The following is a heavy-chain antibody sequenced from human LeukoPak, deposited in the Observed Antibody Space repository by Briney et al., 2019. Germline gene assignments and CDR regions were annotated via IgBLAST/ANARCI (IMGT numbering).Heavy chain of an antibody. CDR3: ARHLRGYSDYGDY. V-gene: IGHV4-59*08. J-gene: IGHJ4*02. CDR1: GGSISSYD. D-gene: IGHD5-12*01. Sequence: PSETLSLTCTVSGGSISSYDWSWIRQPPGKGLEWIGYIYYSGSTNYNPSLKSRVTISVDTSKNQFSLKLSSVTAADTAVYYCARHLRGYSDYGDYWGQGTLVTVSS. CDR2: IYYSGST.